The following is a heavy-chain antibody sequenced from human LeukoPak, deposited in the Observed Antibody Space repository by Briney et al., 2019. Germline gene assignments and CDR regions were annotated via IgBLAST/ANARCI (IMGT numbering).Heavy chain of an antibody. J-gene: IGHJ4*02. CDR2: ISSSSSYI. CDR3: ARDGVAMIVATKYYFDY. Sequence: GGSLRLSCAASGFTFSSYSMNWVRQAPGKGLEWVSSISSSSSYIYYADSVKGRFTISRDNAKNSPYLQMNSLRAEDTAVYYCARDGVAMIVATKYYFDYWGQGTLVTVSS. V-gene: IGHV3-21*01. CDR1: GFTFSSYS. D-gene: IGHD5-12*01.